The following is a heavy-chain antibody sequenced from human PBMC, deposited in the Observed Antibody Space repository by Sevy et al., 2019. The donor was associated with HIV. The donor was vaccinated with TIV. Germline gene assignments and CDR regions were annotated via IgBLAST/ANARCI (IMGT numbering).Heavy chain of an antibody. CDR2: ISSSSRTI. J-gene: IGHJ3*02. CDR1: GFTFSNYS. Sequence: GGSLRLSCAASGFTFSNYSMTWVRQAPGKGLEWISYISSSSRTIYNADSVKGRFTISRDNAKNSLYLQMNSLRDEDTAVYYCARHVTNVVLRISTRAFDIWGQGTMVTVSS. V-gene: IGHV3-48*02. D-gene: IGHD2-21*01. CDR3: ARHVTNVVLRISTRAFDI.